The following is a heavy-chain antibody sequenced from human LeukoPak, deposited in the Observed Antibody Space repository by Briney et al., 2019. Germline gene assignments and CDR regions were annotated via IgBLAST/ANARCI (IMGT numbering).Heavy chain of an antibody. J-gene: IGHJ4*02. CDR3: ATVGDYIWGSYNDY. D-gene: IGHD3-16*01. Sequence: SETLSLTCTVSGGSISSGGYYWSWIRQHPGKGLEWIGYIYYSGSTYYNPSLKSRVTISVDTSKNQFSLKLSSVTAADTAVYYCATVGDYIWGSYNDYWGQGTLVTVSS. V-gene: IGHV4-31*03. CDR2: IYYSGST. CDR1: GGSISSGGYY.